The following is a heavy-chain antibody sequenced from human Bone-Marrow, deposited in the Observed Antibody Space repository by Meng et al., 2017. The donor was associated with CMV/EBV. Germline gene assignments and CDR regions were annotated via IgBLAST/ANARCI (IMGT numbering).Heavy chain of an antibody. J-gene: IGHJ4*02. CDR3: ARVDPGFSVGATVY. V-gene: IGHV3-7*01. CDR1: GFTFRNHW. Sequence: GGSLRLSCAVSGFTFRNHWMNWVRQAPGEGLEWVAIVFPDGRQTYYSDSVKGRFTISRDNAKNSIYLQMNSLRAEDTAVYYCARVDPGFSVGATVYWGQGTLVTVSS. D-gene: IGHD1-26*01. CDR2: VFPDGRQT.